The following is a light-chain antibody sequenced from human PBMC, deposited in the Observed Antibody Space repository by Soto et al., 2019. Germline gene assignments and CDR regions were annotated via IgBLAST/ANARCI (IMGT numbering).Light chain of an antibody. CDR1: QSVSSTY. CDR3: QQYGSSRWT. Sequence: PGERATLSCRASQSVSSTYLAWYQQKPGQAPRPLISAASSRATGTPDRFSGSGSGTDFTLTISRLEPEDFAVYYRQQYGSSRWTFGQGTKVEIK. J-gene: IGKJ1*01. CDR2: AAS. V-gene: IGKV3-20*01.